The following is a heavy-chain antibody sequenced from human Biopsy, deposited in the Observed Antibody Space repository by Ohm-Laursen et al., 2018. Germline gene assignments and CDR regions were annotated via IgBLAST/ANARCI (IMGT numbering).Heavy chain of an antibody. Sequence: SDTLSLTCTVSGGSFTGHYWTWIRQPPGKGLEWIAHISHTGYTSYKSSLKSRVTVSLDTSRKHFSLRLTSLAAADTAVYYCARGSNEYGGLYFPHWGQGTLVTVSS. V-gene: IGHV4-59*11. CDR3: ARGSNEYGGLYFPH. CDR1: GGSFTGHY. J-gene: IGHJ1*01. CDR2: ISHTGYT. D-gene: IGHD4-23*01.